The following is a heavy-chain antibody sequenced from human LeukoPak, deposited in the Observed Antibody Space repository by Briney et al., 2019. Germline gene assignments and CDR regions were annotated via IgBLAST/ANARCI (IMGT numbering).Heavy chain of an antibody. CDR1: GGTFSSYA. CDR2: IIPICGTA. D-gene: IGHD2-2*01. V-gene: IGHV1-69*13. J-gene: IGHJ4*02. CDR3: ARGSTYQAFDY. Sequence: SVKVSCKASGGTFSSYAISWVRQAPAQGLEWMGGIIPICGTANYEQKFEGGVTITADESTSTAYMELSSMRCEDTDVYYCARGSTYQAFDYWGQGTLVTVSS.